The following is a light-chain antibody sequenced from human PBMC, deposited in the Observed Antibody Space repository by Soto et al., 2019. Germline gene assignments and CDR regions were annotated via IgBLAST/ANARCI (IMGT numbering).Light chain of an antibody. CDR3: SSYTITATWV. CDR1: SSDVGAFNY. Sequence: QSALTQPASVSGSPGQSTTISCTGTSSDVGAFNYVSWYQHHPGNAPRLMIYEVSNRPSGVSNRFSGSESGNTASLTISGLQAEDEATYYCSSYTITATWVFGGGTQLTVL. J-gene: IGLJ3*02. V-gene: IGLV2-14*01. CDR2: EVS.